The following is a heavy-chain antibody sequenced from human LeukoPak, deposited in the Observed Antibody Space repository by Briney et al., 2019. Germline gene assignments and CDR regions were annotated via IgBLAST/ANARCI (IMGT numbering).Heavy chain of an antibody. V-gene: IGHV4-59*05. J-gene: IGHJ4*02. CDR3: QSRFLEWLLDY. CDR1: GGSISSYY. Sequence: SETLSLTCTVSGGSISSYYWSWIRQPPGKGLEWIGSIYYGGYTYYNPSLKSRVTISVDTSKNQFSLKLSSVTAADTAIYYCQSRFLEWLLDYWGQGTLVTVSS. D-gene: IGHD3-3*01. CDR2: IYYGGYT.